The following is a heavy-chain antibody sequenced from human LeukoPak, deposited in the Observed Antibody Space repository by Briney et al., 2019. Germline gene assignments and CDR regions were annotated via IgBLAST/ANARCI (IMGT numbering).Heavy chain of an antibody. V-gene: IGHV5-51*01. CDR3: ARHFYCSGGSCYPFSP. CDR2: IYPGDSDT. CDR1: GYSFTSYW. J-gene: IGHJ5*02. D-gene: IGHD2-15*01. Sequence: GESLKISCKGSGYSFTSYWIGWVRQMPGKGLEWMGIIYPGDSDTRYSPSFQGQVTISADKSISTAYLQWSSLKVSDTAMYYCARHFYCSGGSCYPFSPWGQGTLVTVSS.